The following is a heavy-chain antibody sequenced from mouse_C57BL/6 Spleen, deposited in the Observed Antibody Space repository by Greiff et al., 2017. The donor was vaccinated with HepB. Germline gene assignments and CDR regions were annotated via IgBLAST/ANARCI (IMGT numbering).Heavy chain of an antibody. Sequence: QVQLQQPGAELVKPGASVKLSCKASGYTFTSYWMQWVKQRPGQGLEWIGEIDPSDSYTNYNQKFKGKATLTVDTSSSTAYMQLSSLTSEDSAVYYCARKNYSNYKGYFDYWGQGTTLTVSS. CDR3: ARKNYSNYKGYFDY. J-gene: IGHJ2*01. CDR1: GYTFTSYW. V-gene: IGHV1-50*01. CDR2: IDPSDSYT. D-gene: IGHD2-5*01.